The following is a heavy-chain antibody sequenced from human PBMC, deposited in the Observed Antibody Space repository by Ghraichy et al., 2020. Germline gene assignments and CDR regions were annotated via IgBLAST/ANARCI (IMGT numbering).Heavy chain of an antibody. CDR3: ARLEAAAAGTGGY. CDR2: FYYSGST. Sequence: SETLSLTCTVSGGSISSNSYYWGWIRQPPGKGLEWIGYFYYSGSTYYNPSLRSRVTISVDTSKNQFSLRLSSVTAADTAVYYCARLEAAAAGTGGYWGQGTLVTVSS. V-gene: IGHV4-39*01. J-gene: IGHJ4*02. CDR1: GGSISSNSYY. D-gene: IGHD6-13*01.